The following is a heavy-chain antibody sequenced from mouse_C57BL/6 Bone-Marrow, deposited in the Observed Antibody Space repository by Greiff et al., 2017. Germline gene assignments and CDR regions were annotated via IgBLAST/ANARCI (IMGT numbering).Heavy chain of an antibody. CDR1: GYTFTSYW. D-gene: IGHD2-1*01. CDR3: ARDGNYASY. V-gene: IGHV1-59*01. CDR2: IDPSDSYT. J-gene: IGHJ4*01. Sequence: VQLQQPGAELVRPGTSVKLSCKASGYTFTSYWMHWVKQRPGQGLEWIGVIDPSDSYTNYNQKFKGKATLTVDTSSSTAYMQLSSLTSEDSAVYYCARDGNYASYWGQGTSVTVSS.